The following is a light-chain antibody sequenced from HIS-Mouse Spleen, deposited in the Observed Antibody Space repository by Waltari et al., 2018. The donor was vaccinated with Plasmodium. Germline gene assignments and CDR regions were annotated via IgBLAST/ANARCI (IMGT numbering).Light chain of an antibody. CDR3: SSYAGSNNLV. J-gene: IGLJ2*01. V-gene: IGLV2-8*01. CDR1: SSHVGGYNY. Sequence: QSALTQPPSASGSPGHSVPISCTGTSSHVGGYNYVSWYQQHPGKAPKLMIYEVSKRPSGVPDRFSGSKSGNTASLTVSGLQAEDEADYYCSSYAGSNNLVFGGGTKLTVL. CDR2: EVS.